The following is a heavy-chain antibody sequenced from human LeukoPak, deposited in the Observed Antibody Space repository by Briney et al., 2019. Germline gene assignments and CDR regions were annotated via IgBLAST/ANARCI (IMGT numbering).Heavy chain of an antibody. CDR1: GYTFSNYD. CDR2: ISAYNGNT. J-gene: IGHJ3*02. V-gene: IGHV1-18*01. D-gene: IGHD6-6*01. Sequence: ASVKVSCKASGYTFSNYDISWVRQAPGQGLEWMGRISAYNGNTNYAQKLQGRVTMTKDTSTSNAYMELMSMRSDDTAVYYCARDEGIAAREDAFDIWGQGTMVTVSS. CDR3: ARDEGIAAREDAFDI.